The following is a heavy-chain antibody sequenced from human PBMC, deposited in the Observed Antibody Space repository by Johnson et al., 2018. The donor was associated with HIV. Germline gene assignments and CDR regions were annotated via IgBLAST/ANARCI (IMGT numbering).Heavy chain of an antibody. CDR3: AREAYYYDSSGLKRGAFDI. D-gene: IGHD3-22*01. V-gene: IGHV3-30-3*01. J-gene: IGHJ3*02. CDR2: ISYDGSNQ. CDR1: GFTFSSYA. Sequence: QVQLVESGGGVVQPGRSLRLCCAASGFTFSSYAMHWVRQAPGKGLEWVAVISYDGSNQYYADSVKGRFTISRDNSKNTLYLQMNSLRAEDTAVYYCAREAYYYDSSGLKRGAFDIWGQGTMVTVSS.